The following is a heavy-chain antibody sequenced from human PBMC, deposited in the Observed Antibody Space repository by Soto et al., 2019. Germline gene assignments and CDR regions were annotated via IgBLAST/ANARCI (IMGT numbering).Heavy chain of an antibody. CDR1: GFTFSSYG. Sequence: WGSLRLSCAASGFTFSSYGMHWVRQAPGKGLEWVAVISYDGSNKYYADSVKGRFTISRDNAKNSLYLQMNSLRAEDTAVYYCARDYDFWSGYYFWFDPWGQGTLVTVS. V-gene: IGHV3-30*03. D-gene: IGHD3-3*01. J-gene: IGHJ5*02. CDR3: ARDYDFWSGYYFWFDP. CDR2: ISYDGSNK.